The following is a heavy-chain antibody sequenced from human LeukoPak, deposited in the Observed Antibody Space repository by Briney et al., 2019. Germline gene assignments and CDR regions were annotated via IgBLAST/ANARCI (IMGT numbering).Heavy chain of an antibody. Sequence: SETLSLTCDGYGGSFSGYYWSWVRQPPGKGLEGIGEINHSGSTNYNPSLKSRVTISVDTSKNQFSLKLSSVTAAATAVYYCARGGGSSSNFIDYWGQGTLVTVSS. CDR3: ARGGGSSSNFIDY. J-gene: IGHJ4*02. CDR1: GGSFSGYY. CDR2: INHSGST. V-gene: IGHV4-34*01. D-gene: IGHD6-6*01.